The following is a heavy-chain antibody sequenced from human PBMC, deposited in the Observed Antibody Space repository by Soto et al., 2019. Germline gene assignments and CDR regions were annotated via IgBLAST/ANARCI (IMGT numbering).Heavy chain of an antibody. Sequence: QVQLVQSGAEVKKPGSSVKVSCKASGGTFSSYAISWVRQAPGQGLEWMGGIIPIFGTANYAQKFQGRVTIPADESTSTAYMELSSLRSEDTAVYYCAREGGIAAAGRRLSWFDPWGQGTLVTVSS. CDR2: IIPIFGTA. D-gene: IGHD6-13*01. CDR1: GGTFSSYA. CDR3: AREGGIAAAGRRLSWFDP. J-gene: IGHJ5*02. V-gene: IGHV1-69*01.